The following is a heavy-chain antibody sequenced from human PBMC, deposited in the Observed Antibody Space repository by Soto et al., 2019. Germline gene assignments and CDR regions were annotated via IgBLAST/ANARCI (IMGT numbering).Heavy chain of an antibody. CDR3: ARGYDILTGLAYYYGMDV. CDR2: ISTHNGDT. V-gene: IGHV1-18*01. Sequence: ASVKVSCKISGYTFTSYGISWVRQAPGQGLEWMGWISTHNGDTNFAQKFQGRVTLTTDTSTNTAYVDLRSLTSDDTAVYYCARGYDILTGLAYYYGMDVWGQGTTVTVSS. CDR1: GYTFTSYG. D-gene: IGHD3-9*01. J-gene: IGHJ6*02.